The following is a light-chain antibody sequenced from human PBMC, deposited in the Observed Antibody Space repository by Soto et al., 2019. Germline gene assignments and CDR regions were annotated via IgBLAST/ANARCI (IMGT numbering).Light chain of an antibody. Sequence: QSALTQPASVSGSPGQSITISCTGTSSDVGGYNYVSWYQQHPGKAPKLLIYDVTNRPSVVSNRFSGSKSGSTASLTISGLQAEDEADYYCNSYTSSSNLVFGGGTQLTVL. V-gene: IGLV2-14*01. CDR1: SSDVGGYNY. CDR2: DVT. CDR3: NSYTSSSNLV. J-gene: IGLJ3*02.